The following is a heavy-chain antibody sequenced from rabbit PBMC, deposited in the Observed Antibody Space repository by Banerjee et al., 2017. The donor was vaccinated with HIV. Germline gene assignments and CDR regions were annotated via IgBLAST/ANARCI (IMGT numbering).Heavy chain of an antibody. D-gene: IGHD2-1*01. CDR3: VRSYDDYGDCDL. CDR2: IDPVFGST. Sequence: QEQLEESGGGLVQPEGSLALTYKASGFDFSSYGVSWVRQAPGKGLEWIGYIDPVFGSTYYASWVNGRFTISSHNAQNTLYLQLNSLTAADTATYFCVRSYDDYGDCDLWGQGTLVTVS. CDR1: GFDFSSYG. V-gene: IGHV1S47*01. J-gene: IGHJ3*01.